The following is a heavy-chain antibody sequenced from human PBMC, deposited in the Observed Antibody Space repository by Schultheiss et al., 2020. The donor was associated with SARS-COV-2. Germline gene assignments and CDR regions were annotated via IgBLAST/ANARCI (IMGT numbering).Heavy chain of an antibody. V-gene: IGHV4-4*07. J-gene: IGHJ4*02. CDR3: ARAQAAAGTGGFDY. CDR1: GGSISSYY. CDR2: IYTSGST. D-gene: IGHD6-13*01. Sequence: SETLSLTCTVSGGSISSYYWSWIRQPAGKGLEWIGRIYTSGSTNYNPSLKSRVTISVDTSKNQFSLKLSSVTAADTAVYYCARAQAAAGTGGFDYWGQGTLVTVSS.